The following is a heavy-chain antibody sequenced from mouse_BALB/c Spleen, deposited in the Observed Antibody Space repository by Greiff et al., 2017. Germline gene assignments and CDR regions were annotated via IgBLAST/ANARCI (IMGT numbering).Heavy chain of an antibody. CDR2: ISSGSSTN. Sequence: EVHLVESGGGLVQPGGSRKLSCAASGFTFSSFGMHWVRQAPEKGLEWVAYISSGSSTNYYADTVKGRFTISSDNPKNTLFLQMTSLRSEDTAMYYCARSGDYDGGFAYWGQGTLVTVSA. J-gene: IGHJ3*01. V-gene: IGHV5-17*02. D-gene: IGHD2-4*01. CDR3: ARSGDYDGGFAY. CDR1: GFTFSSFG.